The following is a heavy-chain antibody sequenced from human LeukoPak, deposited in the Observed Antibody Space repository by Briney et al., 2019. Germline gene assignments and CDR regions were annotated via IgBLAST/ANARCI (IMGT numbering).Heavy chain of an antibody. J-gene: IGHJ6*01. Sequence: GESPKTSRKGSGYRFTSYWMTWVRQVRGEGLEWMGRIDYKGSYTNHRPPFQGHFTISADKSTSTAYLQWSSLKASDTAMYYCARSSGWPQYYSGMDVWGQGTTVTVSS. CDR1: GYRFTSYW. CDR2: IDYKGSYT. D-gene: IGHD6-19*01. V-gene: IGHV5-10-1*01. CDR3: ARSSGWPQYYSGMDV.